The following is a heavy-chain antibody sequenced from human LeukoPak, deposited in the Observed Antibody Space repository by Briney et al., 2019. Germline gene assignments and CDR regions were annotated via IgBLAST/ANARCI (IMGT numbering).Heavy chain of an antibody. Sequence: PSETLFLTCTVSGGSISSYYWNWIRQPPGKGLEWIGYIYYSGSTNYNPSLKSRVTISVDTSKNQFSLKLSSVTAADTAVYFCARQLRGEAVAGHLQPFDYWGQGTLVTVSS. CDR1: GGSISSYY. J-gene: IGHJ4*02. CDR3: ARQLRGEAVAGHLQPFDY. D-gene: IGHD6-19*01. V-gene: IGHV4-59*08. CDR2: IYYSGST.